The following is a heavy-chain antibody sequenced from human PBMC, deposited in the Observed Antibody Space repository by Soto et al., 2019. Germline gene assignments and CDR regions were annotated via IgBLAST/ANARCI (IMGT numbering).Heavy chain of an antibody. V-gene: IGHV3-30*18. CDR2: ISYDGSNK. CDR1: GFTFSSYG. CDR3: AKEYSSSWYELGRWFDP. D-gene: IGHD6-13*01. J-gene: IGHJ5*02. Sequence: PGGSLRLSCAASGFTFSSYGMHWVRQAPGKGLEWVAVISYDGSNKYYADSVKGRFTISRDNSKNTLYLQMNSLRAEDTAVYYCAKEYSSSWYELGRWFDPWGQGTLVTVS.